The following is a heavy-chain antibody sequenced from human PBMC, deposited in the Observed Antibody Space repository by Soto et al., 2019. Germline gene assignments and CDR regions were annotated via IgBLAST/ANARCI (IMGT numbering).Heavy chain of an antibody. CDR3: ASDSLTGYPSYYYYGMDV. V-gene: IGHV1-69*06. J-gene: IGHJ6*02. CDR1: GGTFSSYA. CDR2: IIPIFGTA. D-gene: IGHD3-9*01. Sequence: SVKVSCKASGGTFSSYAISWVRQAPGQGLEWMGGIIPIFGTANYAQKFQGRVTITADKSTSTAYMELSSLRSEDTAVYYCASDSLTGYPSYYYYGMDVWGQGTTVTVSS.